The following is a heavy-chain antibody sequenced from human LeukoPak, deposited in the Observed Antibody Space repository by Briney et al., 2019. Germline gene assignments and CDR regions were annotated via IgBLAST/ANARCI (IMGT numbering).Heavy chain of an antibody. CDR1: GGSISSSSYY. CDR3: ALHEHDYNNYRYYYYGMDV. CDR2: IYYSGSS. Sequence: PSETLSLTCTVSGGSISSSSYYWGWIRQPPGKGLEWIGSIYYSGSSYYNPSLKSRVTISVDTSNNHFSLRLSSVTAADTAVYYAALHEHDYNNYRYYYYGMDVWGQGTTVTVSS. V-gene: IGHV4-39*02. J-gene: IGHJ6*02. D-gene: IGHD4-11*01.